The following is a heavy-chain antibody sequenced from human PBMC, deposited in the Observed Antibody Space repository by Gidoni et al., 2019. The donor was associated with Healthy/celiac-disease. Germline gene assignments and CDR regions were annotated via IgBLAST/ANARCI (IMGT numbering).Heavy chain of an antibody. CDR3: ARGGEAARHSRYYYYGMDV. Sequence: EVQLVESGGGLVQPGGSLRLSCAASGFTFSSYWMHWVRQAPGKGLVWVSRIKSDGSSTSYADSVKGRFTISRDNAKNTLYLQMNSLRAEDTAVNYCARGGEAARHSRYYYYGMDVWGQGTTVTVSS. D-gene: IGHD6-6*01. CDR2: IKSDGSST. CDR1: GFTFSSYW. J-gene: IGHJ6*02. V-gene: IGHV3-74*01.